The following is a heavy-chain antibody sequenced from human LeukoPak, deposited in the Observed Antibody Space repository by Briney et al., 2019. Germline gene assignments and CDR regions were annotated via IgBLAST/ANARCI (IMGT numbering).Heavy chain of an antibody. J-gene: IGHJ4*02. CDR3: ARGSAAAGTSFDY. D-gene: IGHD6-13*01. V-gene: IGHV4-61*02. CDR2: IYTSGST. CDR1: GGSISSGSYY. Sequence: KPSQTLPLTCTVSGGSISSGSYYWSWIRQPAGKGLEWIGRIYTSGSTNYNPSLKSRVTISVDTSKNQFSLKLSSVTAADTAVYYCARGSAAAGTSFDYRGQGTLVTVSS.